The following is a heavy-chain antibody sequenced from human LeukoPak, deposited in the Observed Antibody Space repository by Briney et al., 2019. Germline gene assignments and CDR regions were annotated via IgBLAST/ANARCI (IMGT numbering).Heavy chain of an antibody. Sequence: SQTLSLTCTVSGGSITSDGYLWSWIRQHPGKGLEWIGDIYYTGNTKYNPSLKSRLTISVDTSKNQFSLRLTSVTAADTAVYHCARGSHECDRSGYSFDYWGQGSSVTVSS. CDR1: GGSITSDGYL. J-gene: IGHJ4*02. V-gene: IGHV4-31*03. D-gene: IGHD3-22*01. CDR3: ARGSHECDRSGYSFDY. CDR2: IYYTGNT.